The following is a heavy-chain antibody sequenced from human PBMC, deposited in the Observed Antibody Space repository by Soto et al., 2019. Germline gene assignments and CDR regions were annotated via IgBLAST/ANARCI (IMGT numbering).Heavy chain of an antibody. CDR3: ARQTGYYGSGSYYYYGMDV. D-gene: IGHD3-10*01. V-gene: IGHV4-34*01. CDR2: INHSGST. Sequence: SETLSLTCAVYGGSFSGYYWSWIRQPPGKGLEWIGEINHSGSTNYNPSLKSRVTISVDTSKNQFSLKLSSVTAADTAVYYCARQTGYYGSGSYYYYGMDVWGQGTTVTVSS. J-gene: IGHJ6*02. CDR1: GGSFSGYY.